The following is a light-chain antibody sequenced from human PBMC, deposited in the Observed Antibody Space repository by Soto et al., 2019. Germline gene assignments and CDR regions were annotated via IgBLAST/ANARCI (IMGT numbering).Light chain of an antibody. CDR2: GVS. CDR1: SSDVGRYDY. Sequence: QSALTQPASVSGSPGQSIAISCTGTSSDVGRYDYVSWYQQHPGKAPKLIISGVSNRPSGVSDRFSGSKSGNTASLTISGLRAEDEAEYHCSSYTSSSTLFGGGTQLTV. V-gene: IGLV2-14*03. CDR3: SSYTSSSTL. J-gene: IGLJ2*01.